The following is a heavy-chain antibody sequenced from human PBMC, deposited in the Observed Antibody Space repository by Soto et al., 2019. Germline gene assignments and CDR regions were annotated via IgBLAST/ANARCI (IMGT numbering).Heavy chain of an antibody. CDR2: TYYRSKWYN. V-gene: IGHV6-1*01. J-gene: IGHJ4*02. D-gene: IGHD1-26*01. CDR1: GDSVSSNSAA. CDR3: ARGEQYSGRIFDY. Sequence: SQTLSLTCGISGDSVSSNSAAWNWLRQSPSRGLEWLGRTYYRSKWYNDYAVTVESRITINPDTSKNHFSLQLNFVTPEDTAVYFCARGEQYSGRIFDYWGQGTLVTVSS.